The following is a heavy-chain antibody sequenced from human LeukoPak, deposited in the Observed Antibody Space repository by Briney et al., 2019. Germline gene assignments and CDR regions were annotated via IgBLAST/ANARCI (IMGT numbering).Heavy chain of an antibody. CDR3: ATTNDGGGYQWGDFFDF. J-gene: IGHJ4*02. Sequence: SVKVSCKASGGTSNSHAISWVRQAPGQGLEWMGRIIPNLGTTNRAQNFQDRATLTADKSTNTAYMELTSLTSDDTAVYYCATTNDGGGYQWGDFFDFWGQGTLVTVSS. CDR1: GGTSNSHA. CDR2: IIPNLGTT. D-gene: IGHD3-22*01. V-gene: IGHV1-69*04.